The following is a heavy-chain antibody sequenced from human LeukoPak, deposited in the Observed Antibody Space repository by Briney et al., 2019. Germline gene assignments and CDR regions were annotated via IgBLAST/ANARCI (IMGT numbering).Heavy chain of an antibody. CDR1: GYTFTKSY. Sequence: ASVKVSCKASGYTFTKSYIHWVRQAPGQRREWMGLINPGGDSTNYAQNFQGRVTMTSDTSARTVYMELSSLRSEDTAIYYCARIRDGYNDAYDIWGQGTVVTVPS. CDR3: ARIRDGYNDAYDI. CDR2: INPGGDST. V-gene: IGHV1-46*01. J-gene: IGHJ3*02. D-gene: IGHD5-24*01.